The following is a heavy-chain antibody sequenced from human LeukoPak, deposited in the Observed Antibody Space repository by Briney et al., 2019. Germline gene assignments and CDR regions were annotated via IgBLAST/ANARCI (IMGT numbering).Heavy chain of an antibody. Sequence: SSETLSLTCTVSGGSISSSNSYWGWIRQPPGRGLEWIGTIYDSGTTYYNPSLKSRVTISVDTSKNQFSLKLRSVTAADMAVYYCAREGQQLAWGHWGQGTLVTVSS. V-gene: IGHV4-39*02. CDR2: IYDSGTT. CDR3: AREGQQLAWGH. CDR1: GGSISSSNSY. D-gene: IGHD6-13*01. J-gene: IGHJ4*02.